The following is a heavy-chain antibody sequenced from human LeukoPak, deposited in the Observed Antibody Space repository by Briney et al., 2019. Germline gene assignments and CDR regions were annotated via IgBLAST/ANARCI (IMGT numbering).Heavy chain of an antibody. Sequence: GGSLRLSCAASGFTFSSYAMHWVRQAPGKGLEWVAVISYDGSNKYYADSVKGRFTISRDNSKNTLYLQMNSLRAEDTAVYYCARGLSRYSSGWYSDYWGQGTLVTVSS. D-gene: IGHD6-19*01. J-gene: IGHJ4*02. CDR1: GFTFSSYA. V-gene: IGHV3-30*04. CDR3: ARGLSRYSSGWYSDY. CDR2: ISYDGSNK.